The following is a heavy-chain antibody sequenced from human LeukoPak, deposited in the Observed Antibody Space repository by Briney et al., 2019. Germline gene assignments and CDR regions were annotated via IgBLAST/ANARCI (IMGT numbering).Heavy chain of an antibody. J-gene: IGHJ4*02. V-gene: IGHV1-18*01. CDR1: GYTFTSYG. Sequence: GASVKVSCKASGYTFTSYGISWVRQAPGQGLEWMGWISAYNGNTNYAQKLQGRVTMTTDTSTSTAYMELRSLRSDDTAVYYCARDIRDYGGNLPSDYWGQGTLVTVSS. D-gene: IGHD4-23*01. CDR3: ARDIRDYGGNLPSDY. CDR2: ISAYNGNT.